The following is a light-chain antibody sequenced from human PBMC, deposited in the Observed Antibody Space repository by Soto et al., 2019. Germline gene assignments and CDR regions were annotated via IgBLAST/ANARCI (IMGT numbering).Light chain of an antibody. V-gene: IGLV2-8*01. CDR1: SSDVGAYKY. CDR3: TSYVGNDIWV. J-gene: IGLJ3*02. CDR2: EVT. Sequence: QSAQTQPPSASGSPGQSVTISCTGTSSDVGAYKYVSWYQQYPGKAPKLMIYEVTKRPSGVPDRFSGSKSGNTASLTVSGLQAEDEADYYCTSYVGNDIWVFGGGTKVTV.